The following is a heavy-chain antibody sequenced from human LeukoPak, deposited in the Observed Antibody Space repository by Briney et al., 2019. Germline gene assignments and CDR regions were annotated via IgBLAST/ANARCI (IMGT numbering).Heavy chain of an antibody. V-gene: IGHV1-69*04. Sequence: ASVKVSCKAPGGTFSSYAICWVRQAPGQGLEWMGRIIPILGIANYAQKFQGRVTITADKSTSTAYMELSSLRSEDTAVYYCARMVVSRAFDIWGQGTMVTVSS. CDR3: ARMVVSRAFDI. CDR1: GGTFSSYA. D-gene: IGHD3-10*01. J-gene: IGHJ3*02. CDR2: IIPILGIA.